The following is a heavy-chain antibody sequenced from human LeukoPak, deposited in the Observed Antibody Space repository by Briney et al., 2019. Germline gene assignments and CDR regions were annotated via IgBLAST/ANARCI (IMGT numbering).Heavy chain of an antibody. D-gene: IGHD6-13*01. CDR2: ISYDGSKK. CDR1: GFTFSSYA. V-gene: IGHV3-30*04. J-gene: IGHJ4*02. CDR3: ARGRAAAGTNSDY. Sequence: GRSLRLSCAASGFTFSSYALHWVRQAPGKGLEWVAVISYDGSKKYYADSVKDRFTISRDNSKNTLYLQMNSLRADDTAVYYCARGRAAAGTNSDYWGQGTLVTVSS.